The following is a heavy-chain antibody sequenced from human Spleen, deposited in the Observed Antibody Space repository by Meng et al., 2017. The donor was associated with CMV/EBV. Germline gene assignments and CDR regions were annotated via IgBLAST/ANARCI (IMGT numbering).Heavy chain of an antibody. CDR2: IIPIFDTA. Sequence: SVKVSCKASGDTFNNHAISWVRQAPGQGLEWVGGIIPIFDTANYAQMFQGRVTITTDKSTSTAYMELSSLTSEDTAVYYCATAVGTALADLDYWGQGTLVTVSS. CDR1: GDTFNNHA. J-gene: IGHJ4*02. V-gene: IGHV1-69*05. D-gene: IGHD5-18*01. CDR3: ATAVGTALADLDY.